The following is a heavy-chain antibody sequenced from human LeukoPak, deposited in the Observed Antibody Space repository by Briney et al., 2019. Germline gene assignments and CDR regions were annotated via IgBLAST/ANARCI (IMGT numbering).Heavy chain of an antibody. CDR3: ARVSTNSRVGGYDPQWYFDL. V-gene: IGHV1-18*04. D-gene: IGHD5-12*01. J-gene: IGHJ2*01. CDR1: GYTFINYG. CDR2: ISGYNGNT. Sequence: ASVKVSCKASGYTFINYGFTWVRQAPGQGLEWMGWISGYNGNTNYLQKFPGRVTMTTDTSTNTVYMELRSLSSDDTAVYYCARVSTNSRVGGYDPQWYFDLWGRGTLVTVSS.